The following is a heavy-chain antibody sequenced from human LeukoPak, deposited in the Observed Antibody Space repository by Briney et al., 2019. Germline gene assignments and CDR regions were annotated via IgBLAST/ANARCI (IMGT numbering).Heavy chain of an antibody. D-gene: IGHD4-11*01. J-gene: IGHJ5*02. CDR3: ARGLRYSNEVWFDP. V-gene: IGHV4-4*07. CDR1: GGSISSYY. Sequence: SETLSLTCTVSGGSISSYYWSWIRQPAGKGLEWIGRIYTSGSTNYNPSLKSRVTISVDKSKNQFSLKLSSVTAADTAVYHCARGLRYSNEVWFDPWGQGTLVTVSS. CDR2: IYTSGST.